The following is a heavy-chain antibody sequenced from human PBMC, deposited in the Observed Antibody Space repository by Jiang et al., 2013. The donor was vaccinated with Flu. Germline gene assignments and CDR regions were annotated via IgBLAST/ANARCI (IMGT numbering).Heavy chain of an antibody. CDR1: GFTFSSYA. D-gene: IGHD2-15*01. J-gene: IGHJ6*04. V-gene: IGHV3-66*01. CDR2: IYSGGST. Sequence: VQLVESGGGVVQPGRSLRLSCAASGFTFSSYAMHWVRQAPGKGLEWVAVIYSGGSTYYADSVKGRFTISRDNSKNTLYLQMNSLRAEDTAVYYCARDRRISDYGMDVWGKGTTVTVSS. CDR3: ARDRRISDYGMDV.